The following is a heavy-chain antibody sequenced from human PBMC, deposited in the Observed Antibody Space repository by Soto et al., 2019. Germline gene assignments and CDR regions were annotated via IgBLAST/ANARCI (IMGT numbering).Heavy chain of an antibody. CDR2: ISGSGGST. V-gene: IGHV3-23*01. CDR1: GFTFSSYA. J-gene: IGHJ4*02. Sequence: SLRLSCASSGFTFSSYAMSWVRQAPGKGLEWVSAISGSGGSTYYADSVKGRFTISRDNSKNTLYLQMNSLRAEDTAVYYCAKPYCTNGVCPIDYWGQGTLVTVSS. D-gene: IGHD2-8*01. CDR3: AKPYCTNGVCPIDY.